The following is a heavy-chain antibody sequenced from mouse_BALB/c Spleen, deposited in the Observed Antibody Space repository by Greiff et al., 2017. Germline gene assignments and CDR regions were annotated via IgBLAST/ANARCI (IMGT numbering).Heavy chain of an antibody. J-gene: IGHJ2*01. Sequence: VQLQQSGAELAKPGASVKMSCKASGYTFTSYWMHWVKQRPGQGLEWIGYINPSTGYTEYNQKFKDKATLTADKSSSTAYMQLSSLTSEDSAVYYCARLSYYGSRYFDYWGQGTTLTVSS. CDR1: GYTFTSYW. D-gene: IGHD1-1*01. CDR3: ARLSYYGSRYFDY. CDR2: INPSTGYT. V-gene: IGHV1-7*01.